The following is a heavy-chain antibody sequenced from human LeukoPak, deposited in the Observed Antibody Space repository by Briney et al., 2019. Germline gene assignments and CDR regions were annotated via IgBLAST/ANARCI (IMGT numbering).Heavy chain of an antibody. D-gene: IGHD3-3*01. J-gene: IGHJ4*02. CDR3: AKDSSDFRRITIFGVVTNTLPFDY. Sequence: GGSLRLSCAASGFTFSSYAMSWVRQAPGKGLEWVSAISGSGGSTYYADSVKGRFTISRDNSKNTLYLQMNSLRAEDTAVYYCAKDSSDFRRITIFGVVTNTLPFDYWGQGTLVTVSS. CDR2: ISGSGGST. CDR1: GFTFSSYA. V-gene: IGHV3-23*01.